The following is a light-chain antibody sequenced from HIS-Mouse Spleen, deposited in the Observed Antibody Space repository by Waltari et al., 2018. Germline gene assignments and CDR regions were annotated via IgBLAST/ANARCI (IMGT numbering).Light chain of an antibody. Sequence: QSALTQPASVSGSPGQSITISCTGTSRHVGGYNYVSWYQQHPGKAPKLMIYDVSNRPSGVSNRFSGSKSGNTASLTISGLQAEDEADYYCSSYAGSSTWVFGGGTKLTVL. CDR2: DVS. CDR1: SRHVGGYNY. CDR3: SSYAGSSTWV. V-gene: IGLV2-14*03. J-gene: IGLJ3*02.